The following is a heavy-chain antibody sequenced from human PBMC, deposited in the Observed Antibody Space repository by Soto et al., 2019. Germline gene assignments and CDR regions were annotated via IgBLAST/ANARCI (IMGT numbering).Heavy chain of an antibody. Sequence: QVQLQESGPGLMKPSETLSLTCSVSGASIAGSSYWSWIRQPAGKGLEWIGRFSLSGTTNYSPSLRSRVTMSADVSKNQCSLRLTSVTAADTAVYYCARGMTPPGAPAWYYFDSWGQGSLVTVSS. J-gene: IGHJ4*02. CDR3: ARGMTPPGAPAWYYFDS. CDR2: FSLSGTT. CDR1: GASIAGSSY. V-gene: IGHV4-4*07. D-gene: IGHD2-8*02.